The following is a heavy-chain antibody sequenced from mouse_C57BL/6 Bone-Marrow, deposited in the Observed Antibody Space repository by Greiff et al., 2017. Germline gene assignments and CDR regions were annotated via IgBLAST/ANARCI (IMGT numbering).Heavy chain of an antibody. Sequence: VQLQQSGAELVRPGASVKLSCTASGFNIKDDYMHWVKQRPEQGLEWIGWIDPENGDTEYASKFQGKATITADTSSNTAYLQLSSLTSEDTAVCYCTFYCNWGYWGQGTTLTVSS. J-gene: IGHJ2*01. CDR1: GFNIKDDY. V-gene: IGHV14-4*01. D-gene: IGHD4-1*02. CDR3: TFYCNWGY. CDR2: IDPENGDT.